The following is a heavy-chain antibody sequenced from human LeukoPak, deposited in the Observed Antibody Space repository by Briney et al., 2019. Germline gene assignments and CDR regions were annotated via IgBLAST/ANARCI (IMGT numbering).Heavy chain of an antibody. V-gene: IGHV1-46*01. D-gene: IGHD2-15*01. CDR2: INPSGGST. CDR1: GYTFTSYY. J-gene: IGHJ4*02. CDR3: ARDLNDIPDY. Sequence: GASVKVSCKASGYTFTSYYMHWVRQAPGQGLEWMGIINPSGGSTSHAQKFQGRVTMTRDMSTSTVYMELSSLRSEDTAVYYCARDLNDIPDYWGQGTLVTASS.